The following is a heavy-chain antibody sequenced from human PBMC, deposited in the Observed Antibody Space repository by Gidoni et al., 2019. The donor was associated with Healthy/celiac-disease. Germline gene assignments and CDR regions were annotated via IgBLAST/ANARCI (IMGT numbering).Heavy chain of an antibody. D-gene: IGHD6-13*01. Sequence: EVQLVESGGGLVKPGGSLRLSCAAPGFTFSNAWMNWVRQAPGKGLEWVGRIKSKTDGGTTDYAAPVKGRFTISRDDSKNTLYLQMNSLKTEDTAVYYCTAPYIAAANNYWGQGTLVTVSS. CDR3: TAPYIAAANNY. CDR2: IKSKTDGGTT. CDR1: GFTFSNAW. J-gene: IGHJ4*02. V-gene: IGHV3-15*07.